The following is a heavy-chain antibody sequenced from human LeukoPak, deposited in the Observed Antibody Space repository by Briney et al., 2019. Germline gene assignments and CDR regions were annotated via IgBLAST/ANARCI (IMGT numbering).Heavy chain of an antibody. CDR3: ATSYDTGAPSFDY. CDR1: GHKFSTSW. J-gene: IGHJ4*02. V-gene: IGHV5-51*01. D-gene: IGHD3-3*01. CDR2: IYPGDSDT. Sequence: GDSLKISCKGFGHKFSTSWIGWVRQMPGKGLEWMGIIYPGDSDTKYNPSFQGQVTISADKSISTAYLQWSSLQASDTAMYFCATSYDTGAPSFDYWGQGTLVTVSS.